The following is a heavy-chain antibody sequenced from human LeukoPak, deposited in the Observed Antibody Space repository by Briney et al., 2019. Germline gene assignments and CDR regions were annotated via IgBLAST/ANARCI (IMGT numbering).Heavy chain of an antibody. CDR3: ARVITIIRGLDP. V-gene: IGHV4-59*01. Sequence: SETLSLTCTVSGGSISGYYWNWIRQPPGKRLEWIGYMYYSGSTNYNPSLKSRVTISADMSKNQFSLKLTSVTPADTAVYYCARVITIIRGLDPWGQGTQVTVSS. CDR1: GGSISGYY. D-gene: IGHD3-10*01. J-gene: IGHJ5*02. CDR2: MYYSGST.